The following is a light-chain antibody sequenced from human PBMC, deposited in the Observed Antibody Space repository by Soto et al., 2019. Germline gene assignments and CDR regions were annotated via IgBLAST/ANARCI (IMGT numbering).Light chain of an antibody. V-gene: IGKV3-20*01. CDR1: QSISIG. J-gene: IGKJ1*01. Sequence: EIVMTQSPATLSVSPGETATLSCRASQSISIGLAWYQQKPGQAPRLLIYRASTRATGIPDNFSGSGSGTDFTLSISRLEPEDFAVYYCQQYGTSPRTFGQGTKVDIK. CDR2: RAS. CDR3: QQYGTSPRT.